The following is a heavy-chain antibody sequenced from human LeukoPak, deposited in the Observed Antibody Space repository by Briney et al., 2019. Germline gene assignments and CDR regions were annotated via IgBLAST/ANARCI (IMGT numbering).Heavy chain of an antibody. CDR1: GGSISSSTYY. Sequence: SETLSLTCTVSGGSISSSTYYWGWIRQPPGKGLEWIGSIYYSVTTDYNPSLKSRVTISVDTSKNQFSLKLSSVTAADTAVYYCARHHSSSWYAPFDYWGQGTLVTVSS. D-gene: IGHD6-13*01. J-gene: IGHJ4*02. V-gene: IGHV4-39*01. CDR2: IYYSVTT. CDR3: ARHHSSSWYAPFDY.